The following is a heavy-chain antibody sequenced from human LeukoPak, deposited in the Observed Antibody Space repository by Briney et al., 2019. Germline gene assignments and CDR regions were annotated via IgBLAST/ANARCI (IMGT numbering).Heavy chain of an antibody. CDR3: AKNGDRGAYCSGGSCYPYYYYYMDV. V-gene: IGHV3-23*01. CDR2: ISGTGGTT. CDR1: GFTFSSYG. Sequence: GGSLRLSCAASGFTFSSYGMSWVRQAPGKGLEWVSTISGTGGTTYCADSVKGRFTISRDNSKNTLYLQMNSLRAEDTAVYYCAKNGDRGAYCSGGSCYPYYYYYMDVWGKGTTVTISS. D-gene: IGHD2-15*01. J-gene: IGHJ6*03.